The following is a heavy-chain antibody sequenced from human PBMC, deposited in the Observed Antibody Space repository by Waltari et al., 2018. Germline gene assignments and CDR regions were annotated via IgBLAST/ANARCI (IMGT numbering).Heavy chain of an antibody. CDR2: ISSSSSYI. J-gene: IGHJ4*02. Sequence: EVQLVESGGGLVKPGGSLRLSCAASGFTFSSYSMNWVRQAPGKGLEWVSSISSSSSYIYYADSVKGRFTISRDNAKNSLYLQMNSLRAEDTAVYYCARSKIAARVIDYWGQGTLVTVSS. V-gene: IGHV3-21*01. CDR3: ARSKIAARVIDY. D-gene: IGHD6-6*01. CDR1: GFTFSSYS.